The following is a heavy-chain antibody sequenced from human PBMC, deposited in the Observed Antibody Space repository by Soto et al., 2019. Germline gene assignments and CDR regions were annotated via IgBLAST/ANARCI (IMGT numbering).Heavy chain of an antibody. CDR1: GFTFSSYA. CDR3: AKDLYGSGSPYDY. D-gene: IGHD3-10*01. V-gene: IGHV3-23*01. Sequence: EVQLLESGGGLVQPGGSLRLSCAASGFTFSSYAMSWVRQAPGKGLEWVSAISGSGGSTYYADSVKGRFTISRDNSKNTLYLQINSLRAEDTTVYYCAKDLYGSGSPYDYWGQGTLVTVSS. CDR2: ISGSGGST. J-gene: IGHJ4*02.